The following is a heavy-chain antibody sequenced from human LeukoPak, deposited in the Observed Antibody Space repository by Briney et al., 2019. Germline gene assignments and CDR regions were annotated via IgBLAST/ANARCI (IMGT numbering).Heavy chain of an antibody. CDR2: ISYDGSNK. J-gene: IGHJ4*02. D-gene: IGHD3-9*01. Sequence: PGGSLRLSCAASGFTFSSYEMNWVRQAPGKGLEWVADISYDGSNKYYADSVKGRLTISRDNSKSTLYLQMNSLRAEDTATYYCARSPYYDILAGFYYYFDYWGQGTLVTVSS. V-gene: IGHV3-30-3*01. CDR3: ARSPYYDILAGFYYYFDY. CDR1: GFTFSSYE.